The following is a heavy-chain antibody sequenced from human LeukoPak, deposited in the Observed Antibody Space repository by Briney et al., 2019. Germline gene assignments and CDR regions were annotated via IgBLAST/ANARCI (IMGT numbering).Heavy chain of an antibody. CDR3: ARQAVQWPADAFDI. Sequence: SETLSLTCTVSGGSISSGSYYWGWIRQPPGKGLEWIGSVYYIGSTFHNPSLKSRVTISVDTSKNQFSLRLSSVTAADTAVYYCARQAVQWPADAFDIWGQGTMVTVSS. D-gene: IGHD6-19*01. V-gene: IGHV4-39*01. CDR1: GGSISSGSYY. J-gene: IGHJ3*02. CDR2: VYYIGST.